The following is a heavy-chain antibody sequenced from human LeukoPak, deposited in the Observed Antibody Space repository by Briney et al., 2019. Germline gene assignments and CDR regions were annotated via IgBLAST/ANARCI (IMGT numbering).Heavy chain of an antibody. J-gene: IGHJ4*02. CDR2: ISYDGSNK. D-gene: IGHD4-17*01. Sequence: GGSLRLSCAASGFTFSSYAMHWVRQAPGKGLEWVAVISYDGSNKYYADSVKGRFTISRDNSKNTLYLQMNSLRAEDTAVYYCARDRPRSTVTTPIFDYWGQGTLVTVSS. CDR3: ARDRPRSTVTTPIFDY. V-gene: IGHV3-30-3*01. CDR1: GFTFSSYA.